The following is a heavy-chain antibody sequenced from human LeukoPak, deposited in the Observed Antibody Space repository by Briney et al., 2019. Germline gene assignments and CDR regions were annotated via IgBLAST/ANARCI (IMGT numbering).Heavy chain of an antibody. J-gene: IGHJ4*02. V-gene: IGHV3-33*01. CDR1: GFTFSSYG. CDR3: ARGLTDMDTANY. Sequence: GGSLRLSCAASGFTFSSYGMHWVRQAPGKGLEWVAVIWYDGSNKYYADSVKGRFTISRDNSKNTLYLQMNSLRAEDTAVYYCARGLTDMDTANYWGQGTLVTVSS. CDR2: IWYDGSNK. D-gene: IGHD5-18*01.